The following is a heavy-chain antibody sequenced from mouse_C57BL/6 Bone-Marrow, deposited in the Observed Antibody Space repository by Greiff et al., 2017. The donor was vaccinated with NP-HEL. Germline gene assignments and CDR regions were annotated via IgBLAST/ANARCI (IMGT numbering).Heavy chain of an antibody. CDR2: ISSGSSTI. CDR1: GFTFSDYG. V-gene: IGHV5-17*01. Sequence: EVKLVESGGGLVKPGGSLKLSCAASGFTFSDYGMHWVRQAPEKGLEWVAYISSGSSTIYYADTVKGRFTISRDNAKNTVFLQMTSLRSEDTAMYYCANFLTPHYYAMDYWGQGTSVTVSS. J-gene: IGHJ4*01. CDR3: ANFLTPHYYAMDY.